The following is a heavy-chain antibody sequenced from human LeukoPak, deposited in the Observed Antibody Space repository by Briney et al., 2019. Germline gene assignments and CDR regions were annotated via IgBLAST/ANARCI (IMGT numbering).Heavy chain of an antibody. D-gene: IGHD1-1*01. V-gene: IGHV4-34*01. J-gene: IGHJ4*02. Sequence: PSETLSLTCAVYGGSFSGYYWSWIRQPPGKGLEWIGEINHSGSTNYNPSLKSRVTLSVDTSKNQFSLKLSSVTAADTAVYYCAGRVQEGGPQYYFDYWGQGTLVTVSS. CDR2: INHSGST. CDR3: AGRVQEGGPQYYFDY. CDR1: GGSFSGYY.